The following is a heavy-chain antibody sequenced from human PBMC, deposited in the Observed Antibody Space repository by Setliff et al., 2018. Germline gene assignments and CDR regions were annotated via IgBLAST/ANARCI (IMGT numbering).Heavy chain of an antibody. CDR1: GFTFSSYE. D-gene: IGHD3-10*01. CDR3: ARDHVYGSQYYYYYYGMDV. CDR2: ISSSSSYI. Sequence: GGSLRLSCAASGFTFSSYEMNWVRQAPGKGLEWVSSISSSSSYIYYADSVKGRFTISRDNAKNSLYLQMNSLRAEDTAVYYCARDHVYGSQYYYYYYGMDVWGQGTTVTVSS. V-gene: IGHV3-21*01. J-gene: IGHJ6*02.